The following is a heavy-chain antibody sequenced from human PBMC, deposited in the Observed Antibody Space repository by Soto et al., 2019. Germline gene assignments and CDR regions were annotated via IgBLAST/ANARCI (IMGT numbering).Heavy chain of an antibody. D-gene: IGHD3-16*01. Sequence: QVQLFKSGVEVKKPGSPVKVSCKASEGTLSSYAIGWVGQAPGQGLGGMGGIIPIFGPANYAQKFQGRVTITADESTSTAYMELSSLRSEDTAVYYCARAEGGLWRGVAFDIWGQGTMVTVSS. CDR3: ARAEGGLWRGVAFDI. V-gene: IGHV1-69*12. J-gene: IGHJ3*02. CDR2: IIPIFGPA. CDR1: EGTLSSYA.